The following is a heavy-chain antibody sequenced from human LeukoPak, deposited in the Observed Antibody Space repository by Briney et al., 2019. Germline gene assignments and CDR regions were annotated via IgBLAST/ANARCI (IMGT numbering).Heavy chain of an antibody. CDR2: IRSKASGGTT. V-gene: IGHV3-49*03. D-gene: IGHD3-3*01. CDR3: TRDYEGGAYYDFWSGYRGGYYYYYYMDV. J-gene: IGHJ6*03. Sequence: GSLRLSCTASGFTFGDYAMSWFRQAPGKGLEWVGFIRSKASGGTTEYAASVTGRFTISRDDSKSIAYLQMNSLKTEDTAVYYCTRDYEGGAYYDFWSGYRGGYYYYYYMDVWGKGTTVTVSS. CDR1: GFTFGDYA.